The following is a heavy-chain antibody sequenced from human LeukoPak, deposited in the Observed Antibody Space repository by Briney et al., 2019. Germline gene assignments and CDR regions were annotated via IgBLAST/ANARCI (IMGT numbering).Heavy chain of an antibody. D-gene: IGHD4-17*01. V-gene: IGHV3-11*04. Sequence: GGSVRLSCAASGFTFSDYYINWIRQAPGMGLEWVAYLSSGGSMIYYADSVKGRFTISRDNAKNSVYLQMNSLRAEDTAVYYCARAFGDYYYYYYMDVWGKGTTVTVSS. CDR1: GFTFSDYY. CDR2: LSSGGSMI. CDR3: ARAFGDYYYYYYMDV. J-gene: IGHJ6*03.